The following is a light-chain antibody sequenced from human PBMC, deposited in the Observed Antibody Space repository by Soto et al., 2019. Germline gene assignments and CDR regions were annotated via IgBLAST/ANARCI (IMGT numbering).Light chain of an antibody. V-gene: IGLV2-14*01. CDR2: DVS. J-gene: IGLJ1*01. Sequence: QSVLTQPASVSGSLGQSITISCTGTSTDVGRYNYVSWYQQHPGKATKLMIYDVSSRPSGVSNRFSGSKSGDTASLIISGLQAEDEADYYCLSFTTSDTYVFGTGTKVTVL. CDR3: LSFTTSDTYV. CDR1: STDVGRYNY.